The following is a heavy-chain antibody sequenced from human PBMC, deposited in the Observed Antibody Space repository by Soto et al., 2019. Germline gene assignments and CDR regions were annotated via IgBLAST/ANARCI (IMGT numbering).Heavy chain of an antibody. CDR2: ISSSSSGI. D-gene: IGHD7-27*01. Sequence: EVQLVESGGGLVQPGGSLRLSCATSGFILSDCAMNWVRLAPGKGLEWVSYISSSSSGIDYADSVKGRFTVSRDNARNSLYLQMNSLRAEDTAVYYCARDLSWGSNWYYYMDVWGKGTTVTVSS. V-gene: IGHV3-48*01. CDR3: ARDLSWGSNWYYYMDV. J-gene: IGHJ6*03. CDR1: GFILSDCA.